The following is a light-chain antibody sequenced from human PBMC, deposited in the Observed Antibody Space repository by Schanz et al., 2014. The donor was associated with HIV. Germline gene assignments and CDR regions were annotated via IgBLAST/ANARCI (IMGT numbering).Light chain of an antibody. V-gene: IGLV1-44*01. Sequence: QSVLTQPPSASGTPGQRVTISCSGSNSNIGSNSVNWYQQLPGTAPKLLLYGNSQRPSGVPARFSGSKSGTSASLAISGLQSEDEADYYCGSWDDSLNGWVFGGGTKLTVL. CDR1: NSNIGSNS. CDR2: GNS. J-gene: IGLJ2*01. CDR3: GSWDDSLNGWV.